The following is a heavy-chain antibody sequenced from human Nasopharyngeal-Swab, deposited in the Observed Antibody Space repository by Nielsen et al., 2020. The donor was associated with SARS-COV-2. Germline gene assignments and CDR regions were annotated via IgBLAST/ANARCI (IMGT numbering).Heavy chain of an antibody. D-gene: IGHD6-13*01. J-gene: IGHJ4*02. V-gene: IGHV4-39*07. CDR1: GDSISRSDNY. Sequence: SETLSLTRTVSGDSISRSDNYWGWVRQTPGKGLKWIVSTYRSGSGSAYYNPSLKSRVTISIVPSKNLFSLNLKSVTAADTAVYYCARIIRRRSWYSHVDYWGQGTLVTVSS. CDR2: TYRSGSGSA. CDR3: ARIIRRRSWYSHVDY.